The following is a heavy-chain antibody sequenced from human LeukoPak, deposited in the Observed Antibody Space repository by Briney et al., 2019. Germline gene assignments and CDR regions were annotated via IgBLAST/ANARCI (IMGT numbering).Heavy chain of an antibody. V-gene: IGHV3-23*01. J-gene: IGHJ4*02. CDR1: EFSVGSNY. CDR2: ISGSDGST. D-gene: IGHD3-9*01. Sequence: GGSLRLSCAASEFSVGSNYMTWVRQAPGKGLEWVSGISGSDGSTNYADSVKGRFTISRENSKNTLYLQMNSLRAEDTAVYYCARDYYSVRRYYDILTGRRDGYYFDYWGQGTLVTVSS. CDR3: ARDYYSVRRYYDILTGRRDGYYFDY.